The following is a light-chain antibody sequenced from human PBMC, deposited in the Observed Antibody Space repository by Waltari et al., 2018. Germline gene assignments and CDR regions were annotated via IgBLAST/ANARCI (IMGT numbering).Light chain of an antibody. CDR1: QSLVHSDGNTY. CDR3: MQGTHWPRT. CDR2: KVS. V-gene: IGKV2-30*02. Sequence: DVVMTQSPLSLPVTLGQPASISCRSSQSLVHSDGNTYLNWFQQRPGQSPRRLIYKVSQRDSGVPDRFGGSGSGTDFTLKINRVEAEDVGVYYCMQGTHWPRTFGQGTKVQIK. J-gene: IGKJ1*01.